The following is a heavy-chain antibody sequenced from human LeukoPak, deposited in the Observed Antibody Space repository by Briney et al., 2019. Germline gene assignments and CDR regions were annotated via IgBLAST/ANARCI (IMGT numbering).Heavy chain of an antibody. CDR1: GFTFTTHW. CDR3: ASLLTPYHGSGGGGVDV. D-gene: IGHD3-10*01. J-gene: IGHJ6*02. Sequence: GGSLRLSCAASGFTFTTHWMYWVRQAPGKELVWVSRISGDGSMTSYADSVKGRFTISRDNAKDTLFLQMTSLRVEDTAVYSCASLLTPYHGSGGGGVDVWGQGTTVTVSS. CDR2: ISGDGSMT. V-gene: IGHV3-74*01.